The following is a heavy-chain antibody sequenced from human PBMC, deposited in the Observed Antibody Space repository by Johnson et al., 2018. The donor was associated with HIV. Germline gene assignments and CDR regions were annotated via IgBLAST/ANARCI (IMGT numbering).Heavy chain of an antibody. CDR1: GFTFSSYD. J-gene: IGHJ3*02. CDR3: ARSWGRADI. CDR2: IGTAGDT. Sequence: MLLVESGGSLVKPGGSLRLSCAASGFTFSSYDMHWVRQATGKGLEWVSAIGTAGDTYYYGSVKGRFTTSSENAKNSLYLQTNSLRAEDTAVYYCARSWGRADIWGQGTMVTVSS. D-gene: IGHD6-13*01. V-gene: IGHV3-13*01.